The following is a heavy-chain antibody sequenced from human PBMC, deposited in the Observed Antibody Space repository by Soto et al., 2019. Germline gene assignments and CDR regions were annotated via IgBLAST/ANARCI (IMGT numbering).Heavy chain of an antibody. CDR2: IHYSGSA. D-gene: IGHD2-2*02. CDR1: GDSVSSGGNY. Sequence: QVQLQESGPGLVKPSETLSLTCTVSGDSVSSGGNYWSWIRQPPGEGLEWIAYIHYSGSANYNPSLKRRVTISVDTAKNKVSLRRNSVTAPETAFYYCARGGGSGGSTGCHTYSFDYGGQGPLVTVSS. CDR3: ARGGGSGGSTGCHTYSFDY. J-gene: IGHJ4*02. V-gene: IGHV4-61*08.